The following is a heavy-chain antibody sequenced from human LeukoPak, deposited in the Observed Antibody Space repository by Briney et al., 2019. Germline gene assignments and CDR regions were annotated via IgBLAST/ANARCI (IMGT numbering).Heavy chain of an antibody. CDR2: ISSSGSTK. CDR1: GFTFGSCE. CDR3: ARSSGWTGTPYFFDY. D-gene: IGHD6-25*01. V-gene: IGHV3-48*03. J-gene: IGHJ4*02. Sequence: GESLRLSCAASGFTFGSCEMNWVRQAPGKGLEWVSYISSSGSTKYYADSVKGRFTISRDNAKNSLYLQMDSLRAEDTAVYYCARSSGWTGTPYFFDYWGQGTLVTVSS.